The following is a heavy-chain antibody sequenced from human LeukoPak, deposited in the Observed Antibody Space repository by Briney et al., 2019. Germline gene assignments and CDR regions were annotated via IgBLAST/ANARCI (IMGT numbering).Heavy chain of an antibody. V-gene: IGHV3-7*01. D-gene: IGHD6-19*01. CDR2: IKQDGSEK. CDR1: GFTFSSYW. CDR3: ARAAVSGWYSPPGDH. Sequence: GGSLRLSCAASGFTFSSYWMSWVRQAPGKGLEWVANIKQDGSEKYYVDSVKGRFTISRDNAKNSLYLQMNSLRAEDTAVYYCARAAVSGWYSPPGDHWGQGTLVTVSS. J-gene: IGHJ4*02.